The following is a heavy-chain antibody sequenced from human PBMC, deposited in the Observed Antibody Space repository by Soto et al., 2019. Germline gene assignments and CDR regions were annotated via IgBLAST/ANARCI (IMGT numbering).Heavy chain of an antibody. CDR3: SRDYGSYSGYDRTDLFDY. V-gene: IGHV3-23*01. J-gene: IGHJ4*02. CDR1: EFTFGTFA. Sequence: EVRLLESGGGLVQPGGSLRLSCAASEFTFGTFAMSWVRQAPGKGLLWVSTISGGGDVTFYADSVKGRFAISRDNSRNTVYLHINRLRPEDTAIYYCSRDYGSYSGYDRTDLFDYWGQGALVTVSS. CDR2: ISGGGDVT. D-gene: IGHD5-12*01.